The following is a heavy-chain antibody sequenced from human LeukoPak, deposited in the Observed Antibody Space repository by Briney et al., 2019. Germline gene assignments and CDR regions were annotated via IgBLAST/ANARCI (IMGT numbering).Heavy chain of an antibody. CDR1: GGSISSSNW. Sequence: PSGTLSLTCAVSGGSISSSNWWSWVRQPPGKGLEWIGEIYHSGSTNYNPSLKSRVTISVDKSKNQFSLKLSSVTAADTALYYCAREGGSGSYFFSFSGNTAYYFDYWGQGTLVTVSS. V-gene: IGHV4-4*02. D-gene: IGHD3-10*01. J-gene: IGHJ4*02. CDR2: IYHSGST. CDR3: AREGGSGSYFFSFSGNTAYYFDY.